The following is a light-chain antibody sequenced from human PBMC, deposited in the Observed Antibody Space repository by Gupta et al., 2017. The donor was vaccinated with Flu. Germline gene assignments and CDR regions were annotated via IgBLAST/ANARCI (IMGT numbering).Light chain of an antibody. CDR1: TLARKY. CDR3: LSADTSGHSRV. CDR2: KDT. V-gene: IGLV3-16*01. Sequence: GQVVRITCSGETLARKYDYWYQQQPGQSPVMLICKDTESHSGIPGRFSGSTSGTSVTLTISGVQAEDEADYYCLSADTSGHSRVFGGGTKLTVL. J-gene: IGLJ2*01.